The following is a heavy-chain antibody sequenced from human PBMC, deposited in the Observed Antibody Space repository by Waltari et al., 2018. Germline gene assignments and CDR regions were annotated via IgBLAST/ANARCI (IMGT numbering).Heavy chain of an antibody. J-gene: IGHJ5*02. CDR1: GGSISSSY. V-gene: IGHV4-59*01. CDR3: ARVGVTGRFDP. D-gene: IGHD1-20*01. CDR2: IYYSGST. Sequence: QVQLQESGPGLVKPSETLSLTCTVSGGSISSSYWSWIRQPPGKGLEWIGYIYYSGSTNYNPSRKSRVTISVDTSKTQFSLKLSSVTAADTAVYYCARVGVTGRFDPWGQGTLVTVSS.